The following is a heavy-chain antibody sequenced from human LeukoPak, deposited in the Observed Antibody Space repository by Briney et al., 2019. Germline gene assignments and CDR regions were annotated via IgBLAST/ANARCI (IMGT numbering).Heavy chain of an antibody. J-gene: IGHJ4*02. CDR2: IRSDFYSGTA. CDR3: TSLGSISVAPLD. CDR1: EFTFSSYW. Sequence: GGSLRLSCAASEFTFSSYWMHWVRQAPGKGLEWVGFIRSDFYSGTAEYAPSVKGRFTISRDDSKSIAYLQMNSLKTEDTAVYYCTSLGSISVAPLDWGQGTLVTVSS. D-gene: IGHD6-19*01. V-gene: IGHV3-49*04.